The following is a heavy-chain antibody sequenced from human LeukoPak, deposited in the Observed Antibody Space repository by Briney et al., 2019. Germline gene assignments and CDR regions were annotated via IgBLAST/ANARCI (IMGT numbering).Heavy chain of an antibody. V-gene: IGHV3-21*01. CDR3: ARGKWEPLDY. D-gene: IGHD1-26*01. CDR2: ISSSSSYI. J-gene: IGHJ4*02. CDR1: GFTFSSYS. Sequence: GGSLRLSCAASGFTFSSYSMNWVRQAPGKGLEWVSSISSSSSYIYYADSVKGRFTISRDNSKNTLYLQMNSLRAEDTAVYYCARGKWEPLDYWGQGTLVTVSS.